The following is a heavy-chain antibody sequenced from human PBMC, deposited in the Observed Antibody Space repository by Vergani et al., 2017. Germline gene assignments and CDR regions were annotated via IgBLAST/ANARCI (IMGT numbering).Heavy chain of an antibody. CDR3: ARADVEYCGGDCYSAIFDY. D-gene: IGHD2-21*02. Sequence: QVQLVQSGAEVKKPGSSVKVPCKASGGTFSSYAISWVRQAPGQGLEWMGGIIPIFGTANYAQKFQGRVTITADESTSTAYMELSSLRSEDTAVYYCARADVEYCGGDCYSAIFDYWGQGTLVTVSS. V-gene: IGHV1-69*01. CDR2: IIPIFGTA. CDR1: GGTFSSYA. J-gene: IGHJ4*02.